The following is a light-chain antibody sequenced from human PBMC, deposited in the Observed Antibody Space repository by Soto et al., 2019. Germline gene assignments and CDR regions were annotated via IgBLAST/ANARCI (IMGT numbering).Light chain of an antibody. CDR3: CSYAGSYTYV. V-gene: IGLV2-11*01. CDR1: SSDVGGYNY. Sequence: QSALTQPRSVSGSPGQSVTISCTGTSSDVGGYNYVSRYQQHPGKAPKLMIYDVSRRPSGVPDRFSGSKSGNTASLTISGLQADDEADYYCCSYAGSYTYVFGTGTKVTVL. J-gene: IGLJ1*01. CDR2: DVS.